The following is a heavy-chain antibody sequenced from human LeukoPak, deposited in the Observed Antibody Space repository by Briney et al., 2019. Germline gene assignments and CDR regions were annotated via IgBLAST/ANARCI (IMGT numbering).Heavy chain of an antibody. J-gene: IGHJ5*02. CDR2: IYYSGST. D-gene: IGHD6-19*01. V-gene: IGHV4-59*01. CDR1: ADSFSNYY. Sequence: PSETLSLTCTVSADSFSNYYWSWIRQPPGKGLEWIGYIYYSGSTNYNPSLKSRVTMSVDTSKNHFSLKLTSVTAADTAVYYCARERAVAGADWFDPWGQGTLVTVSS. CDR3: ARERAVAGADWFDP.